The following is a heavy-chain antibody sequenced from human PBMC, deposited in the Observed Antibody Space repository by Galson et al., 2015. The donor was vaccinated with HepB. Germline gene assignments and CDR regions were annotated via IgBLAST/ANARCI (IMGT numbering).Heavy chain of an antibody. D-gene: IGHD3-10*01. CDR3: ARDSAVSGDY. J-gene: IGHJ4*02. CDR2: IDPKSGGT. V-gene: IGHV1-2*06. CDR1: GYTFNGYY. Sequence: SVKVSCKASGYTFNGYYIHWVRQAPGQGLEWMGRIDPKSGGTNYAQKFQGRVAMTRDTSISTAYMELSRLESDDTAVYYCARDSAVSGDYWGQGTLVTVSS.